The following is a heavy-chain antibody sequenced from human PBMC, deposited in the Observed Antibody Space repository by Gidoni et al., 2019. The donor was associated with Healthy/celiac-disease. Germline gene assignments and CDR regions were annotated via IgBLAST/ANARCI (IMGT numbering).Heavy chain of an antibody. CDR1: VFTFASYA. CDR3: AKDRRNSIAVADGFDY. Sequence: EVQLVESGGCLVPPGRSLSLSCAASVFTFASYAMHWVRQAPGKGLEWVSGISWNSGSIGYADAVKGRFTSSRDNAKNSLYLQMNSLRAEDTALYYCAKDRRNSIAVADGFDYWGQGTLVTVSS. V-gene: IGHV3-9*01. CDR2: ISWNSGSI. J-gene: IGHJ4*02. D-gene: IGHD6-19*01.